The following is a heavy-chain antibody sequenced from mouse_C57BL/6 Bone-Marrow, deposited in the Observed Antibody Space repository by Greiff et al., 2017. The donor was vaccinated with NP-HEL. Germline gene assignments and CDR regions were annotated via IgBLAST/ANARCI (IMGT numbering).Heavy chain of an antibody. V-gene: IGHV1-54*01. CDR2: INPGSGGT. CDR3: ARGLSLAY. Sequence: QVQLQQSGAELVRPGTSVKVSCKASGYAFTNYLIEWVKQRPGQGLEWIGVINPGSGGTNYHEKFKGKATLTADKSSSTAYMQLSSLTSEDSAVYFCARGLSLAYWGQGTLVTVSA. D-gene: IGHD2-3*01. J-gene: IGHJ3*01. CDR1: GYAFTNYL.